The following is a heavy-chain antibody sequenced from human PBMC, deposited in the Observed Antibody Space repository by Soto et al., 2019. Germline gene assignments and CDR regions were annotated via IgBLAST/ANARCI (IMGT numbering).Heavy chain of an antibody. CDR3: ARGGIVVVPAANYYYYYGMDV. CDR2: IYYSGST. J-gene: IGHJ6*02. D-gene: IGHD2-2*01. V-gene: IGHV4-30-4*01. CDR1: VGSISSGDYY. Sequence: NPSESLSLTCTVSVGSISSGDYYWSWILQPPGKGLEWIGYIYYSGSTYYHPSLKSRVTISVDTSKNQFSLKLSSVTAADTAVYYCARGGIVVVPAANYYYYYGMDVWGQGTTVSVSS.